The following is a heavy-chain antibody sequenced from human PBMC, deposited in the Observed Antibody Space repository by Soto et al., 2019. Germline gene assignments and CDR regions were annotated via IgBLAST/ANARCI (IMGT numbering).Heavy chain of an antibody. CDR3: ERRKGPGSYSDFDI. Sequence: ASVXVSFKASGYTFTSYGISWVRQAPGQGLEWMGWISAYNGNTNYAQKLQGRVTMTTDTSTSTAYMELRSLRSDDTAVYYCERRKGPGSYSDFDIWGQGTMVTVSS. J-gene: IGHJ3*02. V-gene: IGHV1-18*04. CDR2: ISAYNGNT. CDR1: GYTFTSYG. D-gene: IGHD3-10*01.